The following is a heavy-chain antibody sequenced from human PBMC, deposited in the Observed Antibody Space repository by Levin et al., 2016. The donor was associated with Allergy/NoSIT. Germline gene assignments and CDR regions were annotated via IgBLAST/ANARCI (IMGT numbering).Heavy chain of an antibody. CDR2: ISSSSSTI. D-gene: IGHD3-3*01. J-gene: IGHJ4*02. CDR3: QTHSSYYDFWSGYYDREEDFDY. V-gene: IGHV3-48*02. Sequence: WIRQPPGKGLEWVSYISSSSSTIYYADSVKGRFTISRDNAKNSLYLQMNSLRDEDTAVYYCQTHSSYYDFWSGYYDREEDFDYWGQGTLVTVSS.